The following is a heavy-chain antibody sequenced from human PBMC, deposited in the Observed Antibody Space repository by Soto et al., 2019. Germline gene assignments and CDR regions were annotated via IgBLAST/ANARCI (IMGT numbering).Heavy chain of an antibody. CDR1: GFTFSSYA. CDR3: ARDRHAGDDYYYYGMDV. V-gene: IGHV3-23*01. D-gene: IGHD2-21*02. J-gene: IGHJ6*02. Sequence: GGSLRLSCAASGFTFSSYAMSWVRQAPGKGLEWVSAISGSGGSTYYADSVKGRFTISRDNSKNTLYLQMNSLRAEDTAVYYCARDRHAGDDYYYYGMDVWGQGTTVTVSS. CDR2: ISGSGGST.